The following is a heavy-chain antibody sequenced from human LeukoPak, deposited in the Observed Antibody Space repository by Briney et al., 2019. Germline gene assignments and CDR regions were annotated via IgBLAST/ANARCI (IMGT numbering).Heavy chain of an antibody. CDR1: GFTFSRYS. V-gene: IGHV3-21*04. CDR2: ISSISSYI. CDR3: ARVVDHDYGDYYLDY. J-gene: IGHJ4*02. D-gene: IGHD4-17*01. Sequence: PGESLRLSCVASGFTFSRYSMNWVRQAPGKGLEWISSISSISSYIDYADSVKGRFTISRDNSENTLYLQMNSLRAEDTAVYYCARVVDHDYGDYYLDYWGQGTLVTVSS.